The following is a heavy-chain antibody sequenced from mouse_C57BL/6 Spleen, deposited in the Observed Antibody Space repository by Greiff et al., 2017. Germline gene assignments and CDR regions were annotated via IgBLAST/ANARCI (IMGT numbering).Heavy chain of an antibody. D-gene: IGHD2-4*01. CDR2: IYPGNGDT. CDR1: GYTFTSYN. J-gene: IGHJ1*03. Sequence: QVQLQQSGAELVRPGASVKMSCKASGYTFTSYNMHWVKQTPRQGLEWIGAIYPGNGDTSYNQKIKGKATLTVDKSSSTAYMQLSSLTYEDSSFYFCARWGDYERPWYFDVWGTGTTVTVSS. V-gene: IGHV1-12*01. CDR3: ARWGDYERPWYFDV.